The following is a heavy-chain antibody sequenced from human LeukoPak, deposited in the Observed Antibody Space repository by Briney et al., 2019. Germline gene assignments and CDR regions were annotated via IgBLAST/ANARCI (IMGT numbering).Heavy chain of an antibody. CDR1: GFTFSSYA. J-gene: IGHJ6*03. D-gene: IGHD6-13*01. CDR2: ISYDGSNK. Sequence: GRSLRLSCAASGFTFSSYAMHWVRQAPGKGLEWVAVISYDGSNKYYADSVKGRFTISRDNSKNTLYLQMNSLRAEDTAVYYCARGQGRSSSWIYYMDVWGKGTTVTVSS. CDR3: ARGQGRSSSWIYYMDV. V-gene: IGHV3-30-3*01.